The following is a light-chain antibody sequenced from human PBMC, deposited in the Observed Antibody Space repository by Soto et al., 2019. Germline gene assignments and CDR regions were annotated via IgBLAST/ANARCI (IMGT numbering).Light chain of an antibody. V-gene: IGLV1-44*01. CDR1: SSNIGGNV. CDR3: AAWDDSLNGYV. J-gene: IGLJ1*01. CDR2: NNN. Sequence: QSVLAHPPSASETPGQTVTISCSGSSSNIGGNVVNWYQHVPGTAPKLLIYNNNQRPSGVPDRFSGSKSGTSASLAISGLKSDDEADYYCAAWDDSLNGYVFGTGTKLTVL.